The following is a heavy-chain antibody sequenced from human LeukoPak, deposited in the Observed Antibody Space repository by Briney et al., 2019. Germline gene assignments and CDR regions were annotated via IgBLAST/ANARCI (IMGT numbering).Heavy chain of an antibody. CDR2: IYYSEIT. Sequence: SETLSPTRAVACGSISSYYCSWIRQPAGNGLGWIGYIYYSEITNYNPSLKSRVTISVDTSKNQFTLKLSSVTAADTAVYYCARGYTTGMDVWGQGTTVTVSS. D-gene: IGHD1-1*01. CDR1: CGSISSYY. CDR3: ARGYTTGMDV. V-gene: IGHV4-59*01. J-gene: IGHJ6*02.